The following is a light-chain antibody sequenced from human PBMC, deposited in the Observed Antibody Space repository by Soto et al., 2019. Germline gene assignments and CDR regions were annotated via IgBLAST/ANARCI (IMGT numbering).Light chain of an antibody. Sequence: SVLTQPASVSGSPGQSITISCTGTISDVGLYDYVSWYQQHPGKAPQLMIYAVSNRPSGVSNRFSASKSGNTASLFISGLQAEDEADYYCSSYTSDSSYVFGSGTKVTV. J-gene: IGLJ1*01. CDR1: ISDVGLYDY. V-gene: IGLV2-14*01. CDR3: SSYTSDSSYV. CDR2: AVS.